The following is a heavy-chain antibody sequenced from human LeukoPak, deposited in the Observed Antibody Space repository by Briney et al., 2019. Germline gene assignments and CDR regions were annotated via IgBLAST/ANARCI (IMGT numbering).Heavy chain of an antibody. J-gene: IGHJ4*02. CDR1: GFTFSSYG. Sequence: GWALRLSCAASGFTFSSYGMHWVRQAPGKGLEWVAFIRYDGSNKYYADSVKGRFTISSDNSKNTLYLQVNSLRAEDTAVYYCAKKRGYDFWSGYYLFDYWGQGTLVTVSS. CDR3: AKKRGYDFWSGYYLFDY. D-gene: IGHD3-3*01. CDR2: IRYDGSNK. V-gene: IGHV3-30*02.